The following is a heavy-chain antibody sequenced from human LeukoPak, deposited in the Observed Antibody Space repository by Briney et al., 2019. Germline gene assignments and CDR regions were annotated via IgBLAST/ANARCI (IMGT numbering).Heavy chain of an antibody. CDR3: ARAISRSAAGLDY. Sequence: GGSLRLSCAASGFTFSDYYMSWLRQAPGKGLEWVSYISSSGSTIYYADSVKGRFTISRDNAKNSLYLQMNSLRAEDTAVYYCARAISRSAAGLDYWGQGTLVTVSS. V-gene: IGHV3-11*01. CDR2: ISSSGSTI. J-gene: IGHJ4*02. D-gene: IGHD6-13*01. CDR1: GFTFSDYY.